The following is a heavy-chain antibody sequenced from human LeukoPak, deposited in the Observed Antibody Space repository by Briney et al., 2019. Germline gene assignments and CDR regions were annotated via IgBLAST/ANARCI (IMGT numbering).Heavy chain of an antibody. V-gene: IGHV1-46*01. CDR1: GYTFTSSF. Sequence: GASVKASCKASGYTFTSSFMHCVRQAPGQGLEGMGIINPSGGSPPYAQKFQGRVTMTRDTSTSTVYMELSSLRSEDTAMYYCARDSRSSSLADPWGQGTLVTVSS. J-gene: IGHJ5*02. CDR2: INPSGGSP. D-gene: IGHD6-6*01. CDR3: ARDSRSSSLADP.